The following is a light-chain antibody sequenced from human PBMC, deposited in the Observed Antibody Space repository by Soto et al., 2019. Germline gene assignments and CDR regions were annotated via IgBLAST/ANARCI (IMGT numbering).Light chain of an antibody. CDR1: QDIGDY. CDR3: QHYDGLPFT. Sequence: DIQMTQSASSLSASVGDRVTITCQASQDIGDYLNWYQQKPGKAPKLLIHDASKLKTGVPSRFSGSGAGTDFAFTISSLHPEDAATYFCQHYDGLPFTFGPGTKVEIK. CDR2: DAS. V-gene: IGKV1-33*01. J-gene: IGKJ3*01.